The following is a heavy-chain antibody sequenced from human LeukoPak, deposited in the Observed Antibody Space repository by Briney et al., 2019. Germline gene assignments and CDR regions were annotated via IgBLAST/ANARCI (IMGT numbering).Heavy chain of an antibody. V-gene: IGHV5-51*01. Sequence: GESLKISCKGSGYTFTSQWIGWVRQMPGKGLEWMGIIYPSDSDTRYSPSFAGHVTISVDKSISTAYLQWSRLKASDTAMYYCASGTCDRESCYIGIDYWGQGTLVTVSS. CDR2: IYPSDSDT. CDR3: ASGTCDRESCYIGIDY. J-gene: IGHJ4*02. D-gene: IGHD2-2*02. CDR1: GYTFTSQW.